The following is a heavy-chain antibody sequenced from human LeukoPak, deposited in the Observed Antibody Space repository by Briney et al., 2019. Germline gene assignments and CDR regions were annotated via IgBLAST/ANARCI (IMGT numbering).Heavy chain of an antibody. Sequence: SETLSLTCTVSGYSISSGYYWGWIRQPPGKGLEWIGEINHSGSTNYDPSLKSRVTISVDTSKNQFSLKLSSVTAADTAVYYCARTNNVVVVAATPENFDYWGQGTLVTVSS. CDR2: INHSGST. CDR3: ARTNNVVVVAATPENFDY. D-gene: IGHD2-15*01. J-gene: IGHJ4*02. CDR1: GYSISSGYY. V-gene: IGHV4-38-2*02.